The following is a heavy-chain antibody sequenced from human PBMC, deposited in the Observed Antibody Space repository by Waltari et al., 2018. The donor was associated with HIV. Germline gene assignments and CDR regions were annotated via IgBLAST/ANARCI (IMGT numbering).Heavy chain of an antibody. CDR1: GYTLPTYG. CDR3: GRSPGRSVDY. CDR2: INTKTGNP. J-gene: IGHJ4*02. V-gene: IGHV7-4-1*02. D-gene: IGHD3-10*01. Sequence: QVQLVQSGSELKAPGASVKVSCKASGYTLPTYGINWVRQAPGQGLEWMGWINTKTGNPTYAQGFTGRFVFSLDTSVTSAYLQITSLRSEDTAVYYCGRSPGRSVDYWGQGTLVTVFS.